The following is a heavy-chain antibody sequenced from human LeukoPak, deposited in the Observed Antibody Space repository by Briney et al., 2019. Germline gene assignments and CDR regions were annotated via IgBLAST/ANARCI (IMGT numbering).Heavy chain of an antibody. D-gene: IGHD3-22*01. CDR3: ARVLYYYDTSGSVFAFDI. CDR2: INHSGST. J-gene: IGHJ3*02. V-gene: IGHV4-34*01. CDR1: GGSISNYY. Sequence: SETLSLTCTVSGGSISNYYWSWIRQPPGKGLEWIGEINHSGSTSYNPSLKSRVTISVDTSKNQFSLKLSSVTAADTALYYCARVLYYYDTSGSVFAFDIWGQGTMVTVSS.